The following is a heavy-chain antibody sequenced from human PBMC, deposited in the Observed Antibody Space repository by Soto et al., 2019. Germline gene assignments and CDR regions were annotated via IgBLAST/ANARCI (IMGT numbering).Heavy chain of an antibody. Sequence: SETLSLTCSVSGGSISSYYWSWIRQPPGKGLEWIGYIYYTGSSNYNPSLKSRVTMSVDLSRNQFSLRLTSVTTADTAIYYCARGPNYDFWSGYFRGWGQGTLVTVSS. CDR1: GGSISSYY. V-gene: IGHV4-59*01. D-gene: IGHD3-3*01. J-gene: IGHJ4*02. CDR2: IYYTGSS. CDR3: ARGPNYDFWSGYFRG.